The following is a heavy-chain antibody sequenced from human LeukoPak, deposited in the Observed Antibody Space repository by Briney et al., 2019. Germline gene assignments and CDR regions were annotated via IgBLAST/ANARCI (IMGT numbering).Heavy chain of an antibody. CDR2: IYYSGST. D-gene: IGHD6-13*01. CDR1: GGSISSYY. V-gene: IGHV4-59*01. J-gene: IGHJ3*02. CDR3: ASSDPFSSSYAFDI. Sequence: SETLSLTCTVSGGSISSYYWSWIRQPPGKGLEWIGYIYYSGSTNYNPSLKSRVTISVDTSKNQFSLKLSSVAAADTAVYYYASSDPFSSSYAFDIWGQGTMVTVSS.